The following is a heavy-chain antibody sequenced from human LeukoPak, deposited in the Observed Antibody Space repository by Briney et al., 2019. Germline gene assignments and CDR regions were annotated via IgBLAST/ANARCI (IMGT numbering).Heavy chain of an antibody. V-gene: IGHV4-34*08. CDR2: INHSGST. CDR3: NRRVRPTYYYYYYMDV. D-gene: IGHD3-10*01. CDR1: GFTFSNAW. Sequence: PGGSLRLSCAASGFTFSNAWMSWVRQAPGKGLEWIGEINHSGSTNYNPSLKSRVTISVDTSKNQFSLKLSSVTAADTAVYYCNRRVRPTYYYYYYMDVWGKGTTVTVSS. J-gene: IGHJ6*03.